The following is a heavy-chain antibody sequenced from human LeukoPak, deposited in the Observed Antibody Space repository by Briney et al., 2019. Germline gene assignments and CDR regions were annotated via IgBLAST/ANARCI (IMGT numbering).Heavy chain of an antibody. CDR1: GFTFSNYA. D-gene: IGHD3-10*01. Sequence: GGSLRLSCSAPGFTFSNYAMHWVRQAPGKGLEYVSAISSNGGSTYYADSVKGRFTISRDNSKNTLHLQMSSLRAEDTAVYYCVRGSAFGDLDSWGQGTLVTVSS. V-gene: IGHV3-64D*09. CDR2: ISSNGGST. CDR3: VRGSAFGDLDS. J-gene: IGHJ4*02.